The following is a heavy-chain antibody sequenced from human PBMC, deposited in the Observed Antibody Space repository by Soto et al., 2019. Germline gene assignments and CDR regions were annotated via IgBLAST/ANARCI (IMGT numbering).Heavy chain of an antibody. CDR1: GFTFSSYA. CDR3: AKDMKGVTTVTTHYFDY. V-gene: IGHV3-23*01. CDR2: ISGSGGST. J-gene: IGHJ4*02. Sequence: GGSLRLSCAASGFTFSSYAMSWVRQAPGKGLEWVSAISGSGGSTYYADSVKGRFTISRDNSKNTLYLQMNSLRDEDTAVYYCAKDMKGVTTVTTHYFDYWGQGTLVTVSS. D-gene: IGHD4-17*01.